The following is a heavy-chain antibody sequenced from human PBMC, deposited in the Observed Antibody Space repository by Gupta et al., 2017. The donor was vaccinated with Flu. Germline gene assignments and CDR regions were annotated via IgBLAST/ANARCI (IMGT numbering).Heavy chain of an antibody. CDR3: AKGRGGESFNELEM. Sequence: EVQLLESGGRLVQAGASLAPPCAAPGSPFTSDAMCWGPQAPGKGLEWVSGISGRGDRTYYADSVKGRLTISRDTSKSTLYLQMNNLRVDDTAVYYCAKGRGGESFNELEMWGQGTLVTVSS. J-gene: IGHJ4*02. D-gene: IGHD5-24*01. V-gene: IGHV3-23*01. CDR2: ISGRGDRT. CDR1: GSPFTSDA.